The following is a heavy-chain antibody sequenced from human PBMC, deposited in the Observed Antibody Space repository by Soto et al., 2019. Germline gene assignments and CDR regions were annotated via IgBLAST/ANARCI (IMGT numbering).Heavy chain of an antibody. D-gene: IGHD3-9*01. J-gene: IGHJ6*02. CDR3: ARAPTVYYWSYYYYGMDV. CDR2: IYYSGST. CDR1: GDSVSSNNYY. Sequence: PSETLSLTCTVIGDSVSSNNYYWSWIRQPPGKGLEWIGYIYYSGSTNYNPSLKSRVTISVDTSKNQFSLKLSSVTAADTAVYYCARAPTVYYWSYYYYGMDVWGQGTTFTVS. V-gene: IGHV4-61*01.